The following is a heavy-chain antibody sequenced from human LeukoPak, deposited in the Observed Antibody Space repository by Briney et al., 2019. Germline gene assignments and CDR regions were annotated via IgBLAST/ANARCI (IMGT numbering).Heavy chain of an antibody. CDR1: GGSISSYY. V-gene: IGHV4-59*08. CDR2: IYYSGST. CDR3: ARHSSGWYYFDY. Sequence: SETLSLTCTVSGGSISSYYWSWIRQPPGKGLEWIGYIYYSGSTNYNPSLKSRVTISVDTSKNQFSLKLSSVTAADTAVYYCARHSSGWYYFDYWGQGTLVTVSS. J-gene: IGHJ4*02. D-gene: IGHD6-19*01.